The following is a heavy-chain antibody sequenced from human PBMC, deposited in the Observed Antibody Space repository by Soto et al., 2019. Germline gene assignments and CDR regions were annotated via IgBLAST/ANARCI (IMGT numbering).Heavy chain of an antibody. V-gene: IGHV1-18*01. D-gene: IGHD2-2*01. CDR3: AREDIVVVPAAQGPDGPDYYYYGMDV. CDR2: ISGYNGNT. Sequence: GASVKVSCKASGNTVPNYAIHWVRQAPGQRLEWMGWISGYNGNTNYAQKLQGRVTMTTDTSTSTAYMELRSLRSDDTAVYYCAREDIVVVPAAQGPDGPDYYYYGMDVWGQGTTVTVSS. J-gene: IGHJ6*02. CDR1: GNTVPNYA.